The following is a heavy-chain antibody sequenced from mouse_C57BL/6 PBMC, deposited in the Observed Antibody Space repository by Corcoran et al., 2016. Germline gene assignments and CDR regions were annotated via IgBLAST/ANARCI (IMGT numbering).Heavy chain of an antibody. CDR3: ARPHYYGSSFYAMDY. CDR2: IYPGDGDT. Sequence: QVQLQQSGAELVKPGASVKISCKASGYACSSYWMNWVKQRPGKGLEWIGQIYPGDGDTNYNGKFKGKSTLTADKSSSTAYMQLSSLTSEDSAVYFCARPHYYGSSFYAMDYWGQGTSVTVSS. D-gene: IGHD1-1*01. J-gene: IGHJ4*01. CDR1: GYACSSYW. V-gene: IGHV1-80*01.